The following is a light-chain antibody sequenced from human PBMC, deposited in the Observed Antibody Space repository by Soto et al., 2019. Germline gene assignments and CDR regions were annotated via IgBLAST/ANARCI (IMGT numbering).Light chain of an antibody. J-gene: IGKJ5*01. CDR3: QQYGTSEII. CDR1: QTLSNSF. Sequence: TVLTQSPGTLYFSPGERATLSCRASQTLSNSFIAWYQQKPGQAPRLLIYDTSSRATGIPDRFSGSGSGTDFTLTISRLEPEDFAVFFCQQYGTSEIIFGQGTRLEIK. V-gene: IGKV3-20*01. CDR2: DTS.